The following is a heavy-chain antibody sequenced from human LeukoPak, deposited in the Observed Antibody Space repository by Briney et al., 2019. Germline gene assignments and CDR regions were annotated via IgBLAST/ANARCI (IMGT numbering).Heavy chain of an antibody. CDR3: AKVDQSYYDILTGYYSPDC. Sequence: GGSLRLSCVASGFPFSSYAMSWVRQAPGKGLEWVSAISGSGGTTYYADSVKGRFTISRDNSKNTLYLQMNSLRAEDTAVYYCAKVDQSYYDILTGYYSPDCWGQGTLVTVSS. D-gene: IGHD3-9*01. CDR2: ISGSGGTT. V-gene: IGHV3-23*01. J-gene: IGHJ4*02. CDR1: GFPFSSYA.